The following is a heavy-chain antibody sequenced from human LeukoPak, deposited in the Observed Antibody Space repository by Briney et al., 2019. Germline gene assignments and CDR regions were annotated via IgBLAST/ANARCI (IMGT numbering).Heavy chain of an antibody. D-gene: IGHD5-24*01. CDR2: ISSSSSYI. CDR1: GFTFSSYW. Sequence: GGSLRLSCAASGFTFSSYWMNWVRQAPGKGLEWVSSISSSSSYIYYADSVKGRFTISRDNAKNSLYLQMNSLRAEDTAVYYCAREGTGDGPRFDPWGQGTLVTVSS. V-gene: IGHV3-21*01. CDR3: AREGTGDGPRFDP. J-gene: IGHJ5*02.